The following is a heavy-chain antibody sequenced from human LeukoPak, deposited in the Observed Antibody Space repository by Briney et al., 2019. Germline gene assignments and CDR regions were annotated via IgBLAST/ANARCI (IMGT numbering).Heavy chain of an antibody. CDR2: ISSVSSSI. CDR1: GFTSSNYR. D-gene: IGHD6-19*01. V-gene: IGHV3-48*01. Sequence: GGSLRLSCAASGFTSSNYRMNWVRQAPGKGLELVSHISSVSSSIYYADSVKGRFTMSRDNAKNSLYLQMNSLRAEDTAVYHCARYSSGWSIDYWGQGSLVTVSS. J-gene: IGHJ4*02. CDR3: ARYSSGWSIDY.